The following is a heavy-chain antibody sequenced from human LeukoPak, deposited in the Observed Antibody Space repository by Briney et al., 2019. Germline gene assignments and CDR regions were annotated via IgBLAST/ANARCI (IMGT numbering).Heavy chain of an antibody. J-gene: IGHJ4*02. CDR3: ARVQHYYGSGTYYVVEVDY. CDR2: ISAYNGNT. V-gene: IGHV1-18*01. CDR1: GYTFTTYG. D-gene: IGHD3-10*01. Sequence: ASVKVSCKASGYTFTTYGISWVRQARGQGLEWMGWISAYNGNTNYAQKLQGRVTMTTDTSTTTAYMELRSLRSDDTAVYYCARVQHYYGSGTYYVVEVDYWGQGTLVTVSS.